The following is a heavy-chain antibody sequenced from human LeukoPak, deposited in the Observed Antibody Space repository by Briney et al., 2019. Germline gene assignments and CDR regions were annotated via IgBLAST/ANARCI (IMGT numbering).Heavy chain of an antibody. CDR2: IIPILGIA. Sequence: SVKVSCKASGGTFSSYAISWVRQAPGQGLEWMGRIIPILGIANYAQKFQGRVTITADKSTSTAYMELSSLRSEDTAVYYCARDLVTAIPRGNYWGQGTLVTVPS. V-gene: IGHV1-69*04. CDR3: ARDLVTAIPRGNY. D-gene: IGHD2-21*02. J-gene: IGHJ4*02. CDR1: GGTFSSYA.